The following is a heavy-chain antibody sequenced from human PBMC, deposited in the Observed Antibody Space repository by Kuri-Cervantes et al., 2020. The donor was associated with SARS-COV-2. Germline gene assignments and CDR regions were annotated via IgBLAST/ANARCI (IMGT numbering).Heavy chain of an antibody. CDR3: ATSCVLPAGAGPIFGVVIDGCNWFDP. J-gene: IGHJ5*02. V-gene: IGHV1-46*01. CDR1: GYTFTGYY. D-gene: IGHD3-3*01. Sequence: ASVKVSCKASGYTFTGYYMHWVRQAPGQGLEWMGIINPSGGSTSYAQKFQGRVTMTRDTSTSTVYMELSSLRSEDTAVYYCATSCVLPAGAGPIFGVVIDGCNWFDPWGQGTLVTVSS. CDR2: INPSGGST.